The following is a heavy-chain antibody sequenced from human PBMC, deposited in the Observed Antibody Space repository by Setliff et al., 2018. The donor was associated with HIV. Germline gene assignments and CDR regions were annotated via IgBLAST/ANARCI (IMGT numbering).Heavy chain of an antibody. D-gene: IGHD3-22*01. J-gene: IGHJ6*03. V-gene: IGHV4-61*02. Sequence: SETLSLTCTVSGGSINSGGYYWVWIRQPALKGLEWIGRIYTSGLTNYNPSLKSRVTISVDVSKEKFSLRLTSVTAADTAVYYCARVVSGYWGGYYYYYMDVWGKGTTVTVSS. CDR3: ARVVSGYWGGYYYYYMDV. CDR2: IYTSGLT. CDR1: GGSINSGGYY.